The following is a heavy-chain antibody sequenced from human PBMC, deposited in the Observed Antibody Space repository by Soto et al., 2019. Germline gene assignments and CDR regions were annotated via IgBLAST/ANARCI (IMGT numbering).Heavy chain of an antibody. Sequence: GASVKGSCKASGFTFTSSAVQWGRQARGQSLEWIGWIVVGSGNTNYAQKFQERVTITRDMSTSTAYMELSSLRSEDTAVYYCAADRSKYCSGGSCLLDPWGQGTLVTVSS. CDR2: IVVGSGNT. V-gene: IGHV1-58*01. J-gene: IGHJ5*02. CDR3: AADRSKYCSGGSCLLDP. CDR1: GFTFTSSA. D-gene: IGHD2-15*01.